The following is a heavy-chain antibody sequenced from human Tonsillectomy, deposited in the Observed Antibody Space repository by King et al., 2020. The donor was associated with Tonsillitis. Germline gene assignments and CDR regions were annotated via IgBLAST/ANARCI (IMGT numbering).Heavy chain of an antibody. D-gene: IGHD6-13*01. V-gene: IGHV3-20*01. Sequence: VQLVESGGGVVRPGGSLRLSCAASGFTFDDYCMSWVRQVPGKGLEWVYGINWNGGSTGFAASVKGRFTISRDYAKNSLFLQMNSLRAEDTALYHCARGSSSGGYVYFDSWGQGTLVTVSS. J-gene: IGHJ4*02. CDR2: INWNGGST. CDR1: GFTFDDYC. CDR3: ARGSSSGGYVYFDS.